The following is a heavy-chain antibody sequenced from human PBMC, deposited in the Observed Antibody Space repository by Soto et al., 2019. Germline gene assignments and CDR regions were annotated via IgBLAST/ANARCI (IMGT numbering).Heavy chain of an antibody. CDR3: ARDSEFRYSSGWFIDY. CDR1: GYTFTSYG. CDR2: ISAYNGNT. J-gene: IGHJ4*02. D-gene: IGHD6-19*01. Sequence: QVQLVQSGAEVKKPGASVKVSCKASGYTFTSYGISWVRQAPGQGLEWMGWISAYNGNTNYAQKLQGRVTMTTDTSTSTAYMELRSLKSDDTAVYYCARDSEFRYSSGWFIDYWGQGTLVTVSS. V-gene: IGHV1-18*01.